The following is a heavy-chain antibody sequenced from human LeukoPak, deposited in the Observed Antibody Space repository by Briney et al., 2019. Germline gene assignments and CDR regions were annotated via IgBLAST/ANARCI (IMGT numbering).Heavy chain of an antibody. CDR3: ARGRGYNYGYSDY. CDR1: GFTFSSYW. Sequence: GGSLRLSCAASGFTFSSYWMSWVRQAPGKGLEWISYISSSSSTIDYADSVKGRFTISRDNAKNSLYLQMNSLRAEDTAVYYCARGRGYNYGYSDYWGQGTLVTVSS. V-gene: IGHV3-48*04. CDR2: ISSSSSTI. D-gene: IGHD5-18*01. J-gene: IGHJ4*02.